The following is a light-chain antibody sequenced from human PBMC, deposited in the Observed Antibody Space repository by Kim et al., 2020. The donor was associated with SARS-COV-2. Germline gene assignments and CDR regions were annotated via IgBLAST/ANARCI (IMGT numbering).Light chain of an antibody. CDR3: QQTYRTPIT. J-gene: IGKJ5*01. CDR1: QSINHY. Sequence: DIQMTQSPPSLSAPVRDTVTITCRASQSINHYLNWYQQKPGEAPRLLIFAASSLQSGVPSRFAGSGSGTDFTLTISSLQPEDSATYHWQQTYRTPITFGQGTRLEIK. V-gene: IGKV1-39*01. CDR2: AAS.